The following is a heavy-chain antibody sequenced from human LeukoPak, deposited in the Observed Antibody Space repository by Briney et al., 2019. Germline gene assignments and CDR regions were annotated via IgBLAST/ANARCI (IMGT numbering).Heavy chain of an antibody. V-gene: IGHV4-39*01. Sequence: SETLSLTCTVSRGFISGSHYYWAWIRQPPGKGLEWIGMINYSGNRYYNPSLWSRATISVDTSTNQFSLNLNSVTAADTAVYYCARGYDYWGQGTLVAVSS. CDR1: RGFISGSHYY. D-gene: IGHD3-22*01. CDR2: INYSGNR. CDR3: ARGYDY. J-gene: IGHJ4*02.